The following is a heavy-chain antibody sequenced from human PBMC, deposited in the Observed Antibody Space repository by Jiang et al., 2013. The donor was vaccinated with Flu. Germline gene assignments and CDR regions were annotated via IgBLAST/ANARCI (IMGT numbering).Heavy chain of an antibody. CDR2: TYCRSKWYN. CDR1: GDSVSSNNVA. J-gene: IGHJ6*02. V-gene: IGHV6-1*01. D-gene: IGHD1-26*01. Sequence: QTLSLTCAISGDSVSSNNVAWNWFRQSPSRGLEWLGRTYCRSKWYNDYAVSVKSRITINPDTSKNQFSLQLSSVTPEDTAVYYCASAPREDTGYYNMDVWGQGTQVTVSS. CDR3: ASAPREDTGYYNMDV.